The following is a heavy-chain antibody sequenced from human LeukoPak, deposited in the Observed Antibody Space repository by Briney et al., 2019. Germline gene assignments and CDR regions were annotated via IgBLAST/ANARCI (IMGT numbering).Heavy chain of an antibody. V-gene: IGHV1-18*01. CDR2: INPYNGKT. J-gene: IGHJ4*02. Sequence: ASVKVSCKASGYTFVSFGCSWVRQAPGQGLEWMGWINPYNGKTNYALKFQGRVTMTTDTSTSTVNMDLRSLRPDDTAVYYCARDYGGSYGPLGYWGQGTLVTDSS. D-gene: IGHD1-26*01. CDR3: ARDYGGSYGPLGY. CDR1: GYTFVSFG.